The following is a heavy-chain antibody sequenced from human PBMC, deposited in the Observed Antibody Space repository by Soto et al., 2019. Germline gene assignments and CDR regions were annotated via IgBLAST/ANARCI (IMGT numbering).Heavy chain of an antibody. Sequence: GGSLILSCSASGFTFSSYAMSWVRQAPGKGLEWVSAISGSGGSTYYADSVKGRFTISRDNSKNTLYLQMNSLRAEDTAVYYCAKDPYHYYDSSGPPFDYWGQGTRVTVSS. V-gene: IGHV3-23*01. CDR3: AKDPYHYYDSSGPPFDY. J-gene: IGHJ4*02. D-gene: IGHD3-22*01. CDR2: ISGSGGST. CDR1: GFTFSSYA.